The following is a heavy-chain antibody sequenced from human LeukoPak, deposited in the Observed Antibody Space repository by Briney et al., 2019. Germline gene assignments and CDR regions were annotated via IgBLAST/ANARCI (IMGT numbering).Heavy chain of an antibody. CDR2: IKQDGSEK. V-gene: IGHV3-7*01. CDR3: AGDRGESYFDY. Sequence: GGSLRLSCAASGFTFSSSWMTWVRQAPGKGLEWVANIKQDGSEKYYVDSVKGRFTISKDNAKNSLYLQMNSLRAEDTAVYYCAGDRGESYFDYWGQGTLVTVSS. D-gene: IGHD3-10*01. J-gene: IGHJ4*02. CDR1: GFTFSSSW.